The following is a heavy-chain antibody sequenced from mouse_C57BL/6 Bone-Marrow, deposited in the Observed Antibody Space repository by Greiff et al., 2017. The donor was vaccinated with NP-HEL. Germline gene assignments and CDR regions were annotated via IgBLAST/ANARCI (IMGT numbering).Heavy chain of an antibody. D-gene: IGHD4-1*01. V-gene: IGHV1-82*01. CDR3: ARWDPDAPPFAY. Sequence: VKLMESGPELVKPGASVKISCKASGYAFSSSWMNWVKQRPGKGLEWIGRIYPGDGDTNYIGKFKGKATLTADKSSSTAYMQLSSLTSEDSAVYFCARWDPDAPPFAYWGQGTLVTVSA. CDR1: GYAFSSSW. CDR2: IYPGDGDT. J-gene: IGHJ3*01.